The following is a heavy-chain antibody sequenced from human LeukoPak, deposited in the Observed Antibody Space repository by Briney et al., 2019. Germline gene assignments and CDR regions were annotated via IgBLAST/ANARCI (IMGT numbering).Heavy chain of an antibody. CDR3: ARGTVWRLGSYGLDV. Sequence: GGSLRLSCVASGFTVSSKYMSWVRQAPGKGLEWVSAIYSGGSTYYGESVKGRFTISRDNSKNTVYLQMNALRAEDSAVYYCARGTVWRLGSYGLDVWGQGTTVTVSS. CDR2: IYSGGST. V-gene: IGHV3-53*01. CDR1: GFTVSSKY. D-gene: IGHD3-16*01. J-gene: IGHJ6*02.